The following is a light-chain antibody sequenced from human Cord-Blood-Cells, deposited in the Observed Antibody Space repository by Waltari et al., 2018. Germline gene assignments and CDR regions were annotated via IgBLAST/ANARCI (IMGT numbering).Light chain of an antibody. CDR1: SRDVGGSNS. V-gene: IGLV2-14*01. J-gene: IGLJ3*02. Sequence: QSALTQPASVSGSPGQSITISCTGTSRDVGGSNSVSSYQQPPGKAPKLMIYAVSKRPSGVSNRFSGSKSGNTASLTISGLQAEDEADYYCSSYTSSSTWVFGGGTKLTVL. CDR2: AVS. CDR3: SSYTSSSTWV.